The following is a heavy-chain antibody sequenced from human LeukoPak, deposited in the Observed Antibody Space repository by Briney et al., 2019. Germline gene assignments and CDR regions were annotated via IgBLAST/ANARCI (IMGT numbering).Heavy chain of an antibody. CDR3: TTMVRGVILYTWG. V-gene: IGHV3-15*01. CDR1: GFTFSNAW. D-gene: IGHD3-10*01. Sequence: GGSLRLSCAASGFTFSNAWMSWVRQAPGKGLDWVGRIKSKTDGGTTDYAAPVKGRFTISRDDSKNTLYLQMNSLKTEDTAVYYCTTMVRGVILYTWGWGQGTLVTVSS. J-gene: IGHJ4*02. CDR2: IKSKTDGGTT.